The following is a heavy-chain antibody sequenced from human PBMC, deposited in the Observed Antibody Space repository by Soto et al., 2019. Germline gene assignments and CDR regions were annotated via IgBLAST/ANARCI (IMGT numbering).Heavy chain of an antibody. CDR1: GFTFSSYS. J-gene: IGHJ6*02. D-gene: IGHD3-16*01. V-gene: IGHV3-21*06. CDR2: ISSSSSYI. CDR3: ARDGGGGRGLYYYYYYGMDV. Sequence: EVQLVESGGGLVKPGGSLRLSCAASGFTFSSYSMNWVRQAPGKGLEWVSSISSSSSYIYYADSVKGRFTISRDNAKNSLFLQMNSLKAEDTAVYYCARDGGGGRGLYYYYYYGMDVWGQGTTVTVSS.